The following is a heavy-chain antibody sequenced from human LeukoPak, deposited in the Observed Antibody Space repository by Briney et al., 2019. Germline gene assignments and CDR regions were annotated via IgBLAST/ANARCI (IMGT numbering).Heavy chain of an antibody. Sequence: NPSETLSLTCTVSGGSISSYYWSWIRQPPGKGLEWIGYIYYSGSTNYNPSLKSRVTISVDTSKNQFSLKLSSVTAADTAVYYCARVEYGAYMDVWGKGTTVTVSS. CDR1: GGSISSYY. D-gene: IGHD4/OR15-4a*01. J-gene: IGHJ6*03. CDR3: ARVEYGAYMDV. V-gene: IGHV4-59*01. CDR2: IYYSGST.